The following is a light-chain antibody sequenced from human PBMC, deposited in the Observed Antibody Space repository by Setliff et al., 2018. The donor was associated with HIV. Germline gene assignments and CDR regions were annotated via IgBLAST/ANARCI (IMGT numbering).Light chain of an antibody. J-gene: IGLJ3*02. CDR1: STDIGGYNY. Sequence: QSALAQSPSASGSPGQSITISCTGTSTDIGGYNYVSWYQQRPGKAPKLIIYDVSDRPSGVSNRFSGSKSGNTASLTISGLQAEDEADYYCTSYTYRAHWVFGGGTKVTVL. CDR2: DVS. CDR3: TSYTYRAHWV. V-gene: IGLV2-14*01.